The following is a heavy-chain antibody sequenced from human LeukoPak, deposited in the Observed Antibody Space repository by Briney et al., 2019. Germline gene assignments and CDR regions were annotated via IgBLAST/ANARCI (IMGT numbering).Heavy chain of an antibody. D-gene: IGHD3-22*01. CDR2: ISSSGSTI. J-gene: IGHJ6*03. CDR1: GFTFSSYG. V-gene: IGHV3-48*04. CDR3: ARVPYEGNYYYYMDV. Sequence: GGSLRLPCAASGFTFSSYGMNWVRQAPGKGLEWVSYISSSGSTIYYADSVKGRFTISRDNAKNTLYLQMNSLRAEDTAVYYCARVPYEGNYYYYMDVWGKGTTVTVSS.